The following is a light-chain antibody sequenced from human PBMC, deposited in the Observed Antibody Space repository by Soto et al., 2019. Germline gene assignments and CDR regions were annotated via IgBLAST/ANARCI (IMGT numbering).Light chain of an antibody. J-gene: IGKJ5*01. Sequence: DIQMTQSPSSRSACIGDRVTITCRASQNVAHFLNWYQQKPGKAPKLLIYATSSLHNGVPSRFSGSGFGTDFTLTISSLQTEDFATYSCQQNYRPPPITFGQGTRLEI. CDR2: ATS. CDR1: QNVAHF. CDR3: QQNYRPPPIT. V-gene: IGKV1-39*01.